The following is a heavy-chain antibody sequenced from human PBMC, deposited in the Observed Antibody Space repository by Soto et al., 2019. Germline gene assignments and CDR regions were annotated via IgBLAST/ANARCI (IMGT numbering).Heavy chain of an antibody. J-gene: IGHJ5*02. CDR2: IYYSGRT. CDR3: ARHPSNFWFDP. CDR1: GGSISSSSYF. V-gene: IGHV4-39*01. Sequence: SETLSLTSTVSGGSISSSSYFWGWIRQPPGKGLERIGSIYYSGRTYYKPSLKNRVTVSVDTSKNQFSLKLSSLTAADTAVYYCARHPSNFWFDPWGQGTLVTVS. D-gene: IGHD4-4*01.